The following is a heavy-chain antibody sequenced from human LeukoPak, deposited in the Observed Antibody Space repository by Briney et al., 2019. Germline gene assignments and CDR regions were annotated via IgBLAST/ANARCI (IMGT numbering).Heavy chain of an antibody. Sequence: PGGSLRLSCAASGFTFDDYGMSWARQAPGKGLEWVSGINWNGGSTGYADSVKGRFTISRDNAKNSLYLQMNSLRAEDTALYYCARGRSIAAAGTSDYWGQGTLVTVSS. J-gene: IGHJ4*02. D-gene: IGHD6-13*01. CDR1: GFTFDDYG. CDR3: ARGRSIAAAGTSDY. V-gene: IGHV3-20*04. CDR2: INWNGGST.